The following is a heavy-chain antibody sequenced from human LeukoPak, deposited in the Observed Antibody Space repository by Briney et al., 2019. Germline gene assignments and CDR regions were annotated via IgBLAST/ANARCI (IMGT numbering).Heavy chain of an antibody. D-gene: IGHD2-2*01. CDR2: TYSGGST. V-gene: IGHV3-53*01. CDR1: GFTVSTTY. J-gene: IGHJ1*01. CDR3: AKQFGHCSGASCYPEYFEH. Sequence: GGSLRLSCAASGFTVSTTYMSWVRQAPGKGLEWVSVTYSGGSTYYADSVKGRFTISRDNSKNTLYLQMNSLRVEDTAVYYCAKQFGHCSGASCYPEYFEHWGQGTLVTVSS.